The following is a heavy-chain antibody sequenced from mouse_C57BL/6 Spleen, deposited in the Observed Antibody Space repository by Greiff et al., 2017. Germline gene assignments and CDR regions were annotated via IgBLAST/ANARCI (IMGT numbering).Heavy chain of an antibody. Sequence: VQLQQSGPELVKPGDSVKISCKASGYSFTGYFMNWVMQSHGKSLEWIGRINPYNGDTFYNQKFKGKATLTVDKSSSTAHMELRSLTSEDSAVYYCARDYYCSSPPFAYWGQGTLVTVSA. V-gene: IGHV1-20*01. CDR2: INPYNGDT. J-gene: IGHJ3*01. D-gene: IGHD1-1*01. CDR3: ARDYYCSSPPFAY. CDR1: GYSFTGYF.